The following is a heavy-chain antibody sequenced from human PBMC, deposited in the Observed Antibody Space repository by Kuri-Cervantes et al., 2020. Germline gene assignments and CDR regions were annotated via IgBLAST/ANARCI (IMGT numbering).Heavy chain of an antibody. CDR1: GYTFTSYA. D-gene: IGHD3-3*01. CDR3: ARGSPYYDFWSGPNHFDP. CDR2: INAGNGNT. J-gene: IGHJ5*02. Sequence: ASVKVSCKASGYTFTSYAMHWVRQAPGQRLEWMGWINAGNGNTKYSQKFQGRVTMTRNTSISTAYMGLSSLRSEDTAVYYCARGSPYYDFWSGPNHFDPWGQGTLVTVSS. V-gene: IGHV1-3*01.